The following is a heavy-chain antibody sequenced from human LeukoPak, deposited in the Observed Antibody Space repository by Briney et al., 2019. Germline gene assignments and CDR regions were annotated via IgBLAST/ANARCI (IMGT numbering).Heavy chain of an antibody. CDR1: GGSFSGYY. J-gene: IGHJ4*02. CDR2: INHSGST. Sequence: SETLSLTCAVYGGSFSGYYWSWIRQPPGKGLEWIGEINHSGSTNYNPSLKSRVTISVDTSKNQFSLKLSSVTAADTAVYYCAREGQPMDYWGQGTLVTVSS. D-gene: IGHD6-13*01. CDR3: AREGQPMDY. V-gene: IGHV4-34*01.